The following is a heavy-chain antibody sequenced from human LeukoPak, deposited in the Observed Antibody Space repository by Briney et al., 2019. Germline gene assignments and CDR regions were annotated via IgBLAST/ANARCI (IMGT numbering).Heavy chain of an antibody. V-gene: IGHV3-23*01. Sequence: GGSLRLSCAASGFTFSSSAMSWVRQAPGKGLEWVSAISGNGGSTYYADSVKGRFTISRDNSKNTLHLQMNSLRAEDTAVYYCAKLGGDHKYYYYYMDVWGKGTTVTVSS. CDR2: ISGNGGST. J-gene: IGHJ6*03. CDR1: GFTFSSSA. D-gene: IGHD2-21*02. CDR3: AKLGGDHKYYYYYMDV.